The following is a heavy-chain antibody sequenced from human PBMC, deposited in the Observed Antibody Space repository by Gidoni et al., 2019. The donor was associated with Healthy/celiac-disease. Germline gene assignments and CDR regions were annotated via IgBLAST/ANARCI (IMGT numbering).Heavy chain of an antibody. CDR2: IYYRGST. V-gene: IGHV4-31*03. CDR3: ARRRGDYDPNAGYGMDV. Sequence: QVQLQESGPGLVKPSQTLSLTCTVSGGSISSGGYYWSWIRQHPGKGLEWIGYIYYRGSTYYNPSRKSRVTISVDTSKNQFSLKLSSVTAADTAVYYCARRRGDYDPNAGYGMDVWGQGTTVTVSS. CDR1: GGSISSGGYY. D-gene: IGHD4-17*01. J-gene: IGHJ6*02.